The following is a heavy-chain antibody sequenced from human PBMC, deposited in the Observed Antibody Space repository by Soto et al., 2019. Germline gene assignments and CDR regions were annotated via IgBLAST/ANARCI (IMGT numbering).Heavy chain of an antibody. J-gene: IGHJ6*02. CDR2: IYPGDSDT. Sequence: GESLKISCTGSGYSFTSYCNGWVRQMPGKGLEWMWIIYPGDSDTRYSPSFQGQVTISADKSISAAYLQLSSLKASDTAMYYCARRLAAAHAGMDVRGQGTTVTVSS. CDR3: ARRLAAAHAGMDV. CDR1: GYSFTSYC. V-gene: IGHV5-51*01. D-gene: IGHD6-13*01.